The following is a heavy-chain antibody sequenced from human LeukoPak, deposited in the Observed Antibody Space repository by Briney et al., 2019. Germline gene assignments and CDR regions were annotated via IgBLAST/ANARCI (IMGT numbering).Heavy chain of an antibody. V-gene: IGHV3-30*01. CDR3: ARVTGHSGYDLKY. CDR1: GFLFSAYD. J-gene: IGHJ4*02. CDR2: ISYDGSSK. Sequence: GGSLRLSCAASGFLFSAYDFHWVRQAPGKGLEWVAFISYDGSSKNYAQSVKGRFTISRDNSKNTLYVQMNSLRHEDTAVYYCARVTGHSGYDLKYWGQGALVTVSS. D-gene: IGHD5-12*01.